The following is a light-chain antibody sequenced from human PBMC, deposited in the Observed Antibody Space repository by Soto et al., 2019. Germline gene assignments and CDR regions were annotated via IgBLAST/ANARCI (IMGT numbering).Light chain of an antibody. CDR3: SSWTTRRTYV. CDR1: SGDIGGYNF. V-gene: IGLV2-14*01. CDR2: EVS. J-gene: IGLJ1*01. Sequence: QSALTQPAGVSGSRGQSITICCTGTSGDIGGYNFVSWYQQHPGKVPKLMIYEVSNRPSGVSNRFSGSKSGNTASLTISGLQAEDEADYYCSSWTTRRTYVFGTGTKVTVL.